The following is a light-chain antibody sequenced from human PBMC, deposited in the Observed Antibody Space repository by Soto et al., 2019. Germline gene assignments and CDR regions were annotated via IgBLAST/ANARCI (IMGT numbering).Light chain of an antibody. J-gene: IGKJ4*01. CDR2: AAA. CDR3: QQANSYPHT. V-gene: IGKV1D-16*01. Sequence: DIQMTQSPSSLTASVGDRVIITCRASQGISSWLAWYQQKPEKAPKSLIDAAASLQSGVPSRVSGIPSRTAFSITVSSLQPADFATHSGQQANSYPHTFGGGTKVEIK. CDR1: QGISSW.